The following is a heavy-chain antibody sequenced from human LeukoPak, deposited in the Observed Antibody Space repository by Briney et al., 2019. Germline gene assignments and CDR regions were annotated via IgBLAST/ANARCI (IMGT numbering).Heavy chain of an antibody. CDR3: AKDHFPDY. CDR2: ISSSSSYI. CDR1: GFTFSSYS. V-gene: IGHV3-21*04. Sequence: PGGSLRLSCAASGFTFSSYSMNWVRQAPGKGLEWVSSISSSSSYIYYADSVKGRFTISRDNSKNTLYLQMNSLRAEDTAVYYCAKDHFPDYWGQGTLVTVSS. J-gene: IGHJ4*02.